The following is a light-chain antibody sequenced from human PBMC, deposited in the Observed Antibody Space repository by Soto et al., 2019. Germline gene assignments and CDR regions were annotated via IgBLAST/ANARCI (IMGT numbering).Light chain of an antibody. Sequence: EIVLTQSPGTLSFSPGERATLSCRASQSITNNYLAWCQQKAGQVPRLLLYGASTRPTGIPDRFSGSGSGTDFTLTITRLEPDDFAVYYCQHYGSSPRTLGQGTKV. CDR3: QHYGSSPRT. V-gene: IGKV3-20*01. CDR1: QSITNNY. J-gene: IGKJ1*01. CDR2: GAS.